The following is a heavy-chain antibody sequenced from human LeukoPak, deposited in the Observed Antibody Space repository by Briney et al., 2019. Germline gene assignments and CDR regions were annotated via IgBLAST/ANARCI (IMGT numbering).Heavy chain of an antibody. Sequence: GRSLRLSCEASGFTFSNYAMHWVRQAPGKGLEWVAVTSYDGSNKYYADSMKGRFTISRDNSKNTLYLQVNSLRAEDTAVYYCARAPGSTLYYYYYYMDVWGKGTTVTVSS. CDR2: TSYDGSNK. CDR3: ARAPGSTLYYYYYYMDV. CDR1: GFTFSNYA. J-gene: IGHJ6*03. V-gene: IGHV3-30*04.